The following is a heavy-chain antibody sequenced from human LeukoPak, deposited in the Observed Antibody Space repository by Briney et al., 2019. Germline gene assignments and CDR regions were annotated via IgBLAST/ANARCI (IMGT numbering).Heavy chain of an antibody. CDR1: GYSFTSYW. Sequence: GGSLQISCKGSGYSFTSYWIGWVRQLPGKGLEWMGIIYPGDSDTRYSPSFQGQVTISVDKSISTAYLQWSSLKASDTAMYYCAASGSYYDKHFDYWGQGTLVTVSS. CDR3: AASGSYYDKHFDY. D-gene: IGHD3-10*01. CDR2: IYPGDSDT. V-gene: IGHV5-51*01. J-gene: IGHJ4*02.